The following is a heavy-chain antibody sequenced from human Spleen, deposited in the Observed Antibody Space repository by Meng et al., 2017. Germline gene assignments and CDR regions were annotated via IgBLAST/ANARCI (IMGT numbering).Heavy chain of an antibody. V-gene: IGHV7-4-1*02. Sequence: QVQRGESGAELRKPGAPVKVSCKASGYTPTTYAINWLRKAPGQGLEWMGWINNNTGNPTYAQGFTGRLVFSLDTSVSTAYLQLSGLKADDTAVYYCTRDGYSDCSSTSCFDYWGQGSLVTVSS. CDR3: TRDGYSDCSSTSCFDY. CDR1: GYTPTTYA. J-gene: IGHJ4*02. D-gene: IGHD2-2*01. CDR2: INNNTGNP.